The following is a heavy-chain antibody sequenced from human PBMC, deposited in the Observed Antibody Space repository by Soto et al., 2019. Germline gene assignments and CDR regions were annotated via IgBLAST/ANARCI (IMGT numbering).Heavy chain of an antibody. J-gene: IGHJ4*02. V-gene: IGHV3-30*18. D-gene: IGHD3-16*02. CDR1: GFTFSSYA. CDR2: ISYDGSDK. CDR3: AKALGELSPESYDY. Sequence: QVQLVESGGGVVQPGRSLRLSCAASGFTFSSYAMHWVRQAPGKVLEWVAVISYDGSDKYYADSVKGRFTISRDNSKNTLNLQMNSLRADDTAVYYCAKALGELSPESYDYWGQGTLITVSS.